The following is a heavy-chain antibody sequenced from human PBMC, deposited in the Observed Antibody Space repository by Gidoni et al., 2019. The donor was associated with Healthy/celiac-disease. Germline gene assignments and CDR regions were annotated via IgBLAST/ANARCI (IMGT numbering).Heavy chain of an antibody. CDR3: AGGADYGGNSLDY. Sequence: QVQLQESGPGLVTPSQTLSLPCTVSGVSISSGGYYWSWIRQHPGKGLEWIGYIYYSGSTYYNPSLKSRVTISVDTSKNQFSLKLSSVTAADTAVYYCAGGADYGGNSLDYWGQGTLVTVSS. CDR1: GVSISSGGYY. CDR2: IYYSGST. V-gene: IGHV4-31*03. D-gene: IGHD4-17*01. J-gene: IGHJ4*02.